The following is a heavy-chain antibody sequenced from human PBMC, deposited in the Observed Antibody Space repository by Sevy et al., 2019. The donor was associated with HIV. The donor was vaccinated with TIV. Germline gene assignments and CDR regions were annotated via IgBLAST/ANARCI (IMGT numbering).Heavy chain of an antibody. J-gene: IGHJ3*02. CDR2: FDPEDGET. Sequence: ASVKVSCKVSGYTLTELSMHWVRQAPGKGLEWMGGFDPEDGETIYAQKFQGRVTMTEDTSTDTAYMELSSLRSEDTAVYYGATGYYDTSGYYQDAFDIWGLGTMVTVSS. D-gene: IGHD3-22*01. CDR1: GYTLTELS. V-gene: IGHV1-24*01. CDR3: ATGYYDTSGYYQDAFDI.